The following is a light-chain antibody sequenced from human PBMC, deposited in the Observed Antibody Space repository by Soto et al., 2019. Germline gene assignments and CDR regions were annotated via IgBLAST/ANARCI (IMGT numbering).Light chain of an antibody. CDR3: SSNTSSSTWV. CDR2: DVS. J-gene: IGLJ3*02. V-gene: IGLV2-14*01. Sequence: QSALTQPASVSGSPGQSITISCTGTSSDVGGYNYVSWYQQLPGKAPKLMIYDVSNRPSGVSNRFSGSKSGNTASLTISGLQAEDEDDYYCSSNTSSSTWVFGGGTKVTVL. CDR1: SSDVGGYNY.